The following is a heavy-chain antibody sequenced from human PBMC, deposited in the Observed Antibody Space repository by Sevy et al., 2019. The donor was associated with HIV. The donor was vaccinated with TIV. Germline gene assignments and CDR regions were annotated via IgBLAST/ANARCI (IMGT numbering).Heavy chain of an antibody. CDR2: ISYIGST. CDR3: ARLVVYYYGMDV. V-gene: IGHV4-59*12. Sequence: AETLSLTCTVSGGSISSDYWSWIRQPPGKGLEWIGYISYIGSTNYNPSLKSRVTISVDMSKNQFSLKLSSVTAADTAVYNCARLVVYYYGMDVWGQGTRVTVSS. J-gene: IGHJ6*02. D-gene: IGHD2-8*02. CDR1: GGSISSDY.